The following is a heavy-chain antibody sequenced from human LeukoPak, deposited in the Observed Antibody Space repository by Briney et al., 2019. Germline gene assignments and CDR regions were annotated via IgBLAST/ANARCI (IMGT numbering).Heavy chain of an antibody. V-gene: IGHV4-34*01. D-gene: IGHD6-13*01. CDR2: INHSGST. J-gene: IGHJ5*02. CDR3: ARGEGVWGCSSWPKNWFDP. CDR1: GGSFSGYY. Sequence: SETLSLTCAVYGGSFSGYYWSWIRQPPGKGLEWVGEINHSGSTNYNPSLKSRVTISVDTSKNQFSLKLSSVTAADTAVYYCARGEGVWGCSSWPKNWFDPWGQGTLVSVSS.